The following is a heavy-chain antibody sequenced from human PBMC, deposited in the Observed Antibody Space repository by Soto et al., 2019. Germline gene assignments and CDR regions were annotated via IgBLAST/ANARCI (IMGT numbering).Heavy chain of an antibody. J-gene: IGHJ6*01. CDR2: ISYDGGNK. CDR1: GFTFSSYA. CDR3: AREGPAAMNFYYGMDV. V-gene: IGHV3-30-3*01. Sequence: QVQLVESGGGVVQPGRSLRLSCAASGFTFSSYAMHWVRQAPGKGLEWVAVISYDGGNKYYADSVKGRFTISRDNSKNTLYLQMNSLRGEDTAVYYCAREGPAAMNFYYGMDVW. D-gene: IGHD2-2*01.